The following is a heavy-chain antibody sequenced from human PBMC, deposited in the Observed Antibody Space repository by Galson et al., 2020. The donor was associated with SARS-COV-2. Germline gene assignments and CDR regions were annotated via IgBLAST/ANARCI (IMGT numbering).Heavy chain of an antibody. CDR2: IRSKAYGGTT. J-gene: IGHJ6*03. Sequence: GGSLRLSCTASGFTFGDYAMSWVRQAPGKGLEWVGFIRSKAYGGTTEYAASVKGRFTISRDDSKSIAYLQMNSLKTEDTAVYYCTREGGEQLHYYYYYMDVWGKGTTVTISS. CDR3: TREGGEQLHYYYYYMDV. CDR1: GFTFGDYA. V-gene: IGHV3-49*04. D-gene: IGHD1-26*01.